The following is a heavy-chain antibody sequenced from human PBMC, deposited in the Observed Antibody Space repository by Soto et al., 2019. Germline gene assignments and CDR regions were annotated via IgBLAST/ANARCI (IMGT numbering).Heavy chain of an antibody. J-gene: IGHJ4*02. V-gene: IGHV1-69*02. CDR3: ASRPREPLLPRNDY. D-gene: IGHD3-22*01. CDR2: IIPFLGIA. CDR1: GGTFSSYT. Sequence: QVQLVQSGAEVKKPGSSVKVSCKASGGTFSSYTISWVRQAPGQGLEWMGRIIPFLGIANYAQKFQGRVTITADKFTSTAYMELSSLRSEDTAVYYCASRPREPLLPRNDYWGQGTLVTVSS.